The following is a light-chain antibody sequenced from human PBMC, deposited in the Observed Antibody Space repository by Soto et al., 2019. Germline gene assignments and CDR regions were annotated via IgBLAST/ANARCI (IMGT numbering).Light chain of an antibody. CDR1: QSISIC. Sequence: DIQMTQSPSTLSASVGDRVTITCRASQSISICLAWYQQKPGKAPKLLIYKASSLESGVPSRFSGSGSGTEFTLTISSLQPDDFATYYCQQYRTFGQGTKVDIK. CDR3: QQYRT. V-gene: IGKV1-5*03. J-gene: IGKJ1*01. CDR2: KAS.